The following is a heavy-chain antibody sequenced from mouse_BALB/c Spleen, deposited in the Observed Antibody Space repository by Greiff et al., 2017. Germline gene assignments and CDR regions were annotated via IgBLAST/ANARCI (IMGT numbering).Heavy chain of an antibody. J-gene: IGHJ4*01. CDR2: ISSGSSTI. Sequence: EVKLVESGGGLVQPGGSRKLSCAASGFTFSSFGMHWVRQAPEKGLEWVAYISSGSSTIYYADTVKGRFTISRDNPKNTLFLQMTSLRSEDTAMYYCARGDYWGQGTSVTVSS. CDR1: GFTFSSFG. CDR3: ARGDY. V-gene: IGHV5-17*02.